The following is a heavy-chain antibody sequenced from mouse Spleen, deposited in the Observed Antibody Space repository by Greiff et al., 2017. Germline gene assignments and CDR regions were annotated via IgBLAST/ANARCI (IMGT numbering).Heavy chain of an antibody. V-gene: IGHV5-6*01. CDR1: GFTFSSYG. Sequence: EVQVVESGGDLVKPGGSLKLSCAASGFTFSSYGMSWVRQTPDKRLEWVAAISSGGTYTYYPDSVKGRFTISRDNAKNTLYLQMSSLRSEDTAMYYCTRHEAFYDFDGFAYWGQGTLVTVSA. D-gene: IGHD2-4*01. J-gene: IGHJ3*01. CDR2: ISSGGTYT. CDR3: TRHEAFYDFDGFAY.